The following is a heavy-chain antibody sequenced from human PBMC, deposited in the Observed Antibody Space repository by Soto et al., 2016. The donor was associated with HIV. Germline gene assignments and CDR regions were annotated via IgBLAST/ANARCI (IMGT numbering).Heavy chain of an antibody. CDR2: ISSDGGDT. Sequence: EVQLVESGGGLVQPGGSLRVSCAASGFTFSRYAMHWVRQAPGKRLEYVSGISSDGGDTYYVDSVKGRFTISRDNSRNTLYLQMGSLRVEDTAVYYCANSWXLQSYFDYWGQGTLVTVSS. J-gene: IGHJ4*02. CDR1: GFTFSRYA. CDR3: ANSWXLQSYFDY. V-gene: IGHV3-64*07. D-gene: IGHD1-26*01.